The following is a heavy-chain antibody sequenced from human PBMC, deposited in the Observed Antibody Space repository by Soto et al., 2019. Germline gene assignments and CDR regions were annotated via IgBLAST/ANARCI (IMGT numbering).Heavy chain of an antibody. J-gene: IGHJ4*02. CDR1: GGTFSSYA. CDR3: ARGINDYYDSSGNHDY. Sequence: SVKVSCKASGGTFSSYAISWVRQAPGQGLEWMGGIIPIFGTANYAQKFQGRVTITADESTSTAYMELGSLRSEDTAVYYCARGINDYYDSSGNHDYWGQGTLVTVSS. D-gene: IGHD3-22*01. CDR2: IIPIFGTA. V-gene: IGHV1-69*13.